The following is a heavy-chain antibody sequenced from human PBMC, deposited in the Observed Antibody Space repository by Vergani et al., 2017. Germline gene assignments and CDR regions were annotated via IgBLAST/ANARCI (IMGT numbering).Heavy chain of an antibody. CDR3: ARDYYYGSGSYSYYYGMDV. Sequence: QVQLQQWGAGLLKPSETLSLTCAVYGGSFSGYYWSWIRQPPGKGLEWIGYIYYSGSTNYNPSLKSRVTISVDTSKNQFSLKLSSVTAADTAVYYCARDYYYGSGSYSYYYGMDVWGQGTTVTVSS. CDR2: IYYSGST. CDR1: GGSFSGYY. J-gene: IGHJ6*02. V-gene: IGHV4-34*11. D-gene: IGHD3-10*01.